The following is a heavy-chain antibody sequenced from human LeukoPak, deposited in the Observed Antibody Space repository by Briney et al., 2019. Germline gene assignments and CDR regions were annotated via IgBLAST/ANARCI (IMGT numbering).Heavy chain of an antibody. Sequence: PGGSLRLSCAASGFTFSSYWMSWVRQAPGKGLEWVANIKQDGSEKYYVDSVKGRFTISRDNAKNSLYLQLNSLRAEDTAVYYCTTGEKYYYDSSGTIIGGGDAFDIWGQGTMVTVSS. V-gene: IGHV3-7*01. CDR3: TTGEKYYYDSSGTIIGGGDAFDI. D-gene: IGHD3-22*01. J-gene: IGHJ3*02. CDR2: IKQDGSEK. CDR1: GFTFSSYW.